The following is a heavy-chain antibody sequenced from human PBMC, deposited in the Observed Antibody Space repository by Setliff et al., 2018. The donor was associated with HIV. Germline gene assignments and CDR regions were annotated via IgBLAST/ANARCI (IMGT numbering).Heavy chain of an antibody. CDR3: ARPIEGYYDAFHI. V-gene: IGHV4-38-2*01. Sequence: PSETLSLTCAVSGYSISSGYYRGWIRQPPGKGLEWIGSIFHSGNTYSSPPLKSRVTISVDTSKNQFSLKLTSVTAADTAVYYCARPIEGYYDAFHIWGQGTLVTVSS. CDR2: IFHSGNT. D-gene: IGHD2-8*01. J-gene: IGHJ3*02. CDR1: GYSISSGYY.